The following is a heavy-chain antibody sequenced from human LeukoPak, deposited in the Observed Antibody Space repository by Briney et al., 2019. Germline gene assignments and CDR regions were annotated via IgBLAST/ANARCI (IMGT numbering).Heavy chain of an antibody. CDR2: INPNSGGT. CDR3: ARASPIVGATEFQH. J-gene: IGHJ1*01. D-gene: IGHD1-26*01. V-gene: IGHV1-2*02. Sequence: ASVKVSCKASGYTFTGYYMHWVRQAPGQGLEWMGWINPNSGGTNYAQKFQGRVTMTRDTPISTAYMELSRLRSDDTAVYYCARASPIVGATEFQHWGQGTLVTVSS. CDR1: GYTFTGYY.